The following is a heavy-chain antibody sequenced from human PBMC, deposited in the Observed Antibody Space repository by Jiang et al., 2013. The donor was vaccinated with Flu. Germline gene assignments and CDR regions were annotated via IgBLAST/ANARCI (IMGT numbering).Heavy chain of an antibody. Sequence: KKPGESLRISCKGSGYSFTSYWIGWVRQMPGKGLEWMGIIYPGDTDARYNPSFQGQVTISADKSISTAYLQWSSLKASDTAIYYCARSESGTYSWFHPWGQGTLVTVSS. D-gene: IGHD3-3*01. CDR1: GYSFTSYW. V-gene: IGHV5-51*03. J-gene: IGHJ5*02. CDR2: IYPGDTDA. CDR3: ARSESGTYSWFHP.